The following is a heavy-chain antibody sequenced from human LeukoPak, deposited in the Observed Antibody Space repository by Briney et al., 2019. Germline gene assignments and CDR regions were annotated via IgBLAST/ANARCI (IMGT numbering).Heavy chain of an antibody. CDR3: ARDRGRDTFDY. CDR2: IKDDGSDE. V-gene: IGHV3-7*04. Sequence: GGSLRLSCAASGFTFSNYWMTWVRHAPGKGLEWVAHIKDDGSDENYVGSVKGRFTISRDNAKNSLFLQMNSRRAEDTAVYYCARDRGRDTFDYWGQGTQATVSS. D-gene: IGHD5-12*01. J-gene: IGHJ4*02. CDR1: GFTFSNYW.